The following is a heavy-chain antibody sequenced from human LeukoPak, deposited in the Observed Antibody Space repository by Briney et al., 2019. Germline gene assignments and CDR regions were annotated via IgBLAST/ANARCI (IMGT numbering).Heavy chain of an antibody. D-gene: IGHD4-11*01. Sequence: GGSLRLSCAASGFTFSTYSMNWVRQAPGKGLEWASYISSSRSTIYYADSVKGRFTISRDNSKNSLYLQMNTLRDEDTAVYYCARDSQDYSNYYYYYYGMDVWGQGTTVTVSS. CDR2: ISSSRSTI. V-gene: IGHV3-48*02. CDR1: GFTFSTYS. CDR3: ARDSQDYSNYYYYYYGMDV. J-gene: IGHJ6*02.